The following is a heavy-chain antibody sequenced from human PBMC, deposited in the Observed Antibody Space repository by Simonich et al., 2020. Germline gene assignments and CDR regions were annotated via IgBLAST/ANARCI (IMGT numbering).Heavy chain of an antibody. J-gene: IGHJ5*02. V-gene: IGHV3-33*01. CDR3: ARAYSSSWYNWFDP. CDR1: GFTFSSYG. CDR2: IRLYGSNK. D-gene: IGHD6-13*01. Sequence: QVQLVESGGGVVQPGRSLRLSCAASGFTFSSYGMHWVRQAPGEGVGGVVVIRLYGSNKNYADSVKGRFTISRDNSKNTLDLQMNSLRAEDTAVYYCARAYSSSWYNWFDPWGQGTLVTVSS.